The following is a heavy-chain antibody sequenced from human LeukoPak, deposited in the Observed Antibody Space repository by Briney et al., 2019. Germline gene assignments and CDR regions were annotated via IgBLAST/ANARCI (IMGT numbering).Heavy chain of an antibody. CDR1: GFTLTSYG. D-gene: IGHD3-10*01. Sequence: PGGSLRLSCAASGFTLTSYGMHWVRQVPGKGLEWVAVIWYDGGNIYYADSVKGRFTISRDNSKNMLYLQMNSLRAEDTAVYYCAKVVELWFGELSYFDYWGQGTLVTVSS. CDR2: IWYDGGNI. V-gene: IGHV3-33*06. CDR3: AKVVELWFGELSYFDY. J-gene: IGHJ4*02.